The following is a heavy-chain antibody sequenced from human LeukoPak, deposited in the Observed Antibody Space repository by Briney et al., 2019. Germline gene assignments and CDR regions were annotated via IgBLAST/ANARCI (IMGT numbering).Heavy chain of an antibody. CDR3: ARQISDYYYYSIDV. Sequence: PSETLSLICILSGGSISSSNYYWGWIRQPPGKGLGWIGTIYYSGTTYYNPSLEGRLTISEDMSNNQFSLPLRSVPAADTAVYYCARQISDYYYYSIDVWGKGTTVTVS. V-gene: IGHV4-39*01. CDR1: GGSISSSNYY. J-gene: IGHJ6*03. CDR2: IYYSGTT. D-gene: IGHD3-10*01.